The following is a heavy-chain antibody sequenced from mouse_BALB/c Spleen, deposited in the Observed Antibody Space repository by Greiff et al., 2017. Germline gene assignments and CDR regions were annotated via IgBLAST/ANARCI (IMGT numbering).Heavy chain of an antibody. D-gene: IGHD1-1*01. CDR1: GYTFTSYV. CDR2: INPYNDGT. CDR3: ARVYYYGSSYERGAMDY. V-gene: IGHV1-14*01. J-gene: IGHJ4*01. Sequence: VQLQQSGPELVKPGASVKMSCKASGYTFTSYVMHWVKQKPGQGLEWIGYINPYNDGTKYNEKFKGKATLTSDKSSSTAYMELSSLTSEDSAVYYCARVYYYGSSYERGAMDYWGQGTSVTVSS.